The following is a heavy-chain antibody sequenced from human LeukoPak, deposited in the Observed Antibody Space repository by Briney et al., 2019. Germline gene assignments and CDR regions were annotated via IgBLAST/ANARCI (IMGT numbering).Heavy chain of an antibody. J-gene: IGHJ5*02. Sequence: ASVKVSCKASGYTFVGYYLHWVRQAPGQGLEWMAWIDPYTGNTHYAQKFQGRVTMTRDTSISTAYMELSRLRSDDTAVYYCARDKARTRSTSCPICANWFDPWGQGTLVTVSS. CDR1: GYTFVGYY. CDR3: ARDKARTRSTSCPICANWFDP. CDR2: IDPYTGNT. D-gene: IGHD2-2*01. V-gene: IGHV1-2*02.